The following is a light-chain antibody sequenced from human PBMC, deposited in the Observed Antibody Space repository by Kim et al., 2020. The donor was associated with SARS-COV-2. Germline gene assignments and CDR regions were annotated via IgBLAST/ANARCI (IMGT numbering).Light chain of an antibody. V-gene: IGKV1-17*01. CDR2: CAS. CDR3: LQHSTYPIT. J-gene: IGKJ5*01. Sequence: ASVGDRVNITCRASQDIRNDLGGYQQNPGRAPKRLIYCASSLQSGVPSRFSGSGSGTEFTLTISSVQPEDFATYFCLQHSTYPITFGQGTRLEIK. CDR1: QDIRND.